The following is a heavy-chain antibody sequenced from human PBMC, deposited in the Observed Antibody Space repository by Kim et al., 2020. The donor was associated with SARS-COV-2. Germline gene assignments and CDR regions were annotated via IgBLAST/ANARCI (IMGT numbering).Heavy chain of an antibody. D-gene: IGHD3-22*01. Sequence: GGSLRLSCAASGFTFSSYAMSWVRQTPGKGLEWVSAISGSGVGTYYADSVKGRFTISRDNTKNTLYLQLNSLRAEDTAVYYCATRGLDYYDDNGYWDIGFYFDYWGQGTLATVSS. CDR2: ISGSGVGT. V-gene: IGHV3-23*01. J-gene: IGHJ4*02. CDR3: ATRGLDYYDDNGYWDIGFYFDY. CDR1: GFTFSSYA.